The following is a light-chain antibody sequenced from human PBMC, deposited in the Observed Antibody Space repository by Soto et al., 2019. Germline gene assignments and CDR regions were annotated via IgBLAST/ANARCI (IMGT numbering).Light chain of an antibody. CDR2: DVS. CDR1: SSDVGGYSY. V-gene: IGLV2-14*01. J-gene: IGLJ1*01. Sequence: QSVLTQPASVSGSPGQSIAISCTGTSSDVGGYSYVSWYQQQPGKAPKLVISDVSNRPSGVSDRSSGSKSGNTASLTISGLQTEDEADYYCALYTTSSTYVFGTGTKVTVL. CDR3: ALYTTSSTYV.